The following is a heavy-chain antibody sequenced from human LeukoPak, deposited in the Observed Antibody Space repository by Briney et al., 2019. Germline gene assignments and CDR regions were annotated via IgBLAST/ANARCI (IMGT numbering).Heavy chain of an antibody. Sequence: GGSLRLSCAASGFTFSSYAMSWVRQAPGKGLEWVSAISGSGGSTYYADSVKGRFTISRDTSKNTLYLQMNSLRAEDTAVYYCAKPPRPYYYYYYMDVWGKGTTVTVSS. J-gene: IGHJ6*03. CDR2: ISGSGGST. CDR3: AKPPRPYYYYYYMDV. V-gene: IGHV3-23*01. CDR1: GFTFSSYA.